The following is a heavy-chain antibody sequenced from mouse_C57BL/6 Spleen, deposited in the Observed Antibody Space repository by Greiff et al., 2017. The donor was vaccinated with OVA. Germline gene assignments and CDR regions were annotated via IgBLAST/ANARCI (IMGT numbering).Heavy chain of an antibody. CDR1: GYTFTNYW. CDR2: IYPGGGYT. CDR3: ARSGSYYDPNYWYFDV. V-gene: IGHV1-63*01. Sequence: VQVVESGAELVRPGTSVKMSCKASGYTFTNYWIGWAKQRPGHGLEWIGDIYPGGGYTNYNEKFKGKATLTADKSSSTAYMQFSSLTSEDSAIYYCARSGSYYDPNYWYFDVWGTGTTVTVSS. D-gene: IGHD2-4*01. J-gene: IGHJ1*03.